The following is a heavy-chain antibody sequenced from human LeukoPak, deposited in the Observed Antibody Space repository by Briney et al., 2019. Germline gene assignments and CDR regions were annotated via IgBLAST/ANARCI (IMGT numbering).Heavy chain of an antibody. D-gene: IGHD3-22*01. J-gene: IGHJ4*02. CDR1: GFTVSSNY. Sequence: GGSLRLSCAASGFTVSSNYMSWVRQAPGKGLEWVSVIYSGGSTYYADSVKGRFTISRDNSKNTLYLQMNSLRAEDTAVYYCARPKYDSSGYSGPDYWGQGTLVTVSS. CDR3: ARPKYDSSGYSGPDY. V-gene: IGHV3-53*05. CDR2: IYSGGST.